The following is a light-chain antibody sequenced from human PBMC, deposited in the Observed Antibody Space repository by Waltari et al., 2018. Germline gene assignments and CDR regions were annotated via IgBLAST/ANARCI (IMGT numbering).Light chain of an antibody. CDR3: YSTDFSGHDRV. Sequence: SYELTQPPSVSVSPGQTARITCSGDALSQKYAYWYQQKSGQAPVLVIYEDIKRPTGIPERFSGSSSGTTATLTIGGAQVDDEADYYCYSTDFSGHDRVFGGGTKLTIL. CDR1: ALSQKY. J-gene: IGLJ3*02. CDR2: EDI. V-gene: IGLV3-10*01.